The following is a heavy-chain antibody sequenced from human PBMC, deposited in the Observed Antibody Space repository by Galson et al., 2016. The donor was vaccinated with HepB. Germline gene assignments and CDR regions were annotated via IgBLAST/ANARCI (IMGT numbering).Heavy chain of an antibody. V-gene: IGHV3-33*01. CDR3: ARDGPQYRSGGSCSPEDF. CDR2: IWFDGSRE. D-gene: IGHD2-15*01. Sequence: SLRLSCAVSGLTFSNYGFHWVRQAPGKGLEWVAVIWFDGSREYYADSVKGRFTISRDNSKNTLFLQMNSLRAEDTAVYYCARDGPQYRSGGSCSPEDFWGQGTLVTVSS. J-gene: IGHJ4*02. CDR1: GLTFSNYG.